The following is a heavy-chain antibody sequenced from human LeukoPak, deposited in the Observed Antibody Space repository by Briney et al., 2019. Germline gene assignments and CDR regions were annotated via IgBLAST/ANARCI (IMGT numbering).Heavy chain of an antibody. CDR2: VYDNDIS. Sequence: SETLSLTCSVSGASIRSYFWSWIRQSPGKGLEWIGYVYDNDISNFNPSLESRVTILVDRSKSQFSLKLRSVTAADTAVYYCARRSGGSRTAFDPWGQGTLVTVSS. CDR3: ARRSGGSRTAFDP. CDR1: GASIRSYF. J-gene: IGHJ5*02. D-gene: IGHD2-15*01. V-gene: IGHV4-59*01.